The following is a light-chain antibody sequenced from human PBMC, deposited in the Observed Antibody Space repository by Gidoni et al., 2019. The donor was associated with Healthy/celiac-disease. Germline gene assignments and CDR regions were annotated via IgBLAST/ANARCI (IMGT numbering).Light chain of an antibody. Sequence: DIQMTQFPSSLSASVGDRVTITCRASQSISSYLNWYQQKPGKAPKLLIYAASSLQSGVPSRFSGSGSGTDFTITISSLQPEDFATYYCQQSYSTPKTFGQGTKLEIK. CDR1: QSISSY. CDR2: AAS. V-gene: IGKV1-39*01. J-gene: IGKJ2*01. CDR3: QQSYSTPKT.